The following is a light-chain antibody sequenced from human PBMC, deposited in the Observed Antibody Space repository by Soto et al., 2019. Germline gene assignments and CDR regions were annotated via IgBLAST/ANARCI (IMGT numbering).Light chain of an antibody. CDR1: SSNIGAGYD. Sequence: QLVLTQPPSVSGAPGQRVTISCTGSSSNIGAGYDVHWYQQLPGTAPKLLIYGNSNRPSGVPDRFSGSKSGTSASLAITGLQAEDEAEYYCQSYDSSLSGLLFGGGTKLTVL. V-gene: IGLV1-40*01. CDR3: QSYDSSLSGLL. J-gene: IGLJ2*01. CDR2: GNS.